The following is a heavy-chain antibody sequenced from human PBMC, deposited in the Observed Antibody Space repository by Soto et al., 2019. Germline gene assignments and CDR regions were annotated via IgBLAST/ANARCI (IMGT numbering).Heavy chain of an antibody. D-gene: IGHD3-10*01. J-gene: IGHJ6*02. V-gene: IGHV3-7*03. CDR3: AREDTRSYGSGSYLNYYYYGMDV. CDR2: IKQDGSEK. CDR1: GFTFSSYW. Sequence: PGWSLRLSCAASGFTFSSYWMSWVRQAPGKGLEWVANIKQDGSEKYYVDSVKGRFTISRDNAKNSLYLQMNSLRAEDTAVYYCAREDTRSYGSGSYLNYYYYGMDVWGQGTTVTVSS.